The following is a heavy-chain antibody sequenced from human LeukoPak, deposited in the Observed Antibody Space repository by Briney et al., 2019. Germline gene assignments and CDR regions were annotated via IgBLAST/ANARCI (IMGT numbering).Heavy chain of an antibody. CDR2: IYYSGST. Sequence: PSETLSLTCTVSGGSISSYYWSWIRQPPGKGLEWIGYIYYSGSTNYNPSLKSRVTISVDTSKNQFSLKLSSVTAADTAVYYCARDSVVDAFDIWGQGTMVTVSS. CDR3: ARDSVVDAFDI. V-gene: IGHV4-59*01. J-gene: IGHJ3*02. D-gene: IGHD2-15*01. CDR1: GGSISSYY.